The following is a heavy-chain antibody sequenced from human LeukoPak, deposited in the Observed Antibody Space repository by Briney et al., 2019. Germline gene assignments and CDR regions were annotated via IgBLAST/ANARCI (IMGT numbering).Heavy chain of an antibody. CDR3: TTDPRIMITFGGVIAIGWFDP. J-gene: IGHJ5*02. CDR1: GFTFSNAW. CDR2: IKSKTDGGTT. D-gene: IGHD3-16*02. Sequence: PGGSLRLSCAAFGFTFSNAWMSWVRQAPGKGLEWVGRIKSKTDGGTTDYAAPVKGRFTISRDDSKNTLYLQMNSLKTEDTAVYYCTTDPRIMITFGGVIAIGWFDPWGQGTLVTVSS. V-gene: IGHV3-15*01.